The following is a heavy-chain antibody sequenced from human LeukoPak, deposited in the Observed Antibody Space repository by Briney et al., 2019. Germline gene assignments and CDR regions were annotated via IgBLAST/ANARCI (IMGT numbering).Heavy chain of an antibody. CDR2: INPNSGGT. CDR3: ARAQSLTAPAGTFANS. Sequence: ASVKVSCKASGYTFTGYFLHWVRRAPGQGFEWMGWINPNSGGTYYTQRFQGRVTMTRDTSISTAYMELSNLRSDDTAVYYCARAQSLTAPAGTFANSWGQGTLVTVSS. CDR1: GYTFTGYF. J-gene: IGHJ4*02. D-gene: IGHD6-13*01. V-gene: IGHV1-2*02.